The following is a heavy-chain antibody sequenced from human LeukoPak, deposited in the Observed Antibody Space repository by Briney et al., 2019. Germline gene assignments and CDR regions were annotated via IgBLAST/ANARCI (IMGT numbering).Heavy chain of an antibody. D-gene: IGHD6-13*01. CDR3: ARKSFHTSSYDY. CDR1: GDSISSYY. Sequence: NPPETLSLTCTDSGDSISSYYWSWIRQPPGKGLEWIGYIYYSGSTKYNPSLKSRVTISLDTSKTQFSLNLSSVTAADTAVYYCARKSFHTSSYDYWGQGTLVTVSS. CDR2: IYYSGST. V-gene: IGHV4-59*01. J-gene: IGHJ4*02.